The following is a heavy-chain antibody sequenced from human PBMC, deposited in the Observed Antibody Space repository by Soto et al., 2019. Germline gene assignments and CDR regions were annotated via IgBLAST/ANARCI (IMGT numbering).Heavy chain of an antibody. V-gene: IGHV2-5*02. CDR2: IYWDDDK. Sequence: QITLKESGPTLVRPTQTLTLTCTFSGFSLSTTGVGVGWIRQPPGKALEWLALIYWDDDKRYSPSLKSRLTITKATSQNEVILTMTNMDPVDTARYYCAQRLPHYGLGRERGTWFDPWGQGTLVTVSS. CDR1: GFSLSTTGVG. D-gene: IGHD3-10*01. J-gene: IGHJ5*02. CDR3: AQRLPHYGLGRERGTWFDP.